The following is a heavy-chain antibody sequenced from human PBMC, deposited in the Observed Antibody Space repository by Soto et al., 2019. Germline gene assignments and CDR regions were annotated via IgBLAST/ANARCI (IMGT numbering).Heavy chain of an antibody. CDR1: GFTVSSNY. D-gene: IGHD5-18*01. CDR3: ARADTAVYYYGMDV. J-gene: IGHJ6*02. Sequence: EVQLVESGGGLIQPGGSLRLSCAASGFTVSSNYMSWVRQAPGKGLEWVSVIYSGGSTYYADSVKGRFTISRDNSKNTLYLQMNSLRAEDTAVYYCARADTAVYYYGMDVWGQGTTLTVSS. V-gene: IGHV3-53*01. CDR2: IYSGGST.